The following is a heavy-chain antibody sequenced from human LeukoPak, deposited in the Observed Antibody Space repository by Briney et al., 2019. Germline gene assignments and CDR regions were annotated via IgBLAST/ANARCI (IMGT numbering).Heavy chain of an antibody. CDR3: AKANGAIFGVAGYFEY. CDR1: GFTSRSNA. V-gene: IGHV3-23*01. Sequence: GGSLRHSCAASGFTSRSNAMSWVRPAPGKGLEWGSAICGSGTNTYYADSVKGRLTISRDNSKNTLFQQVNTLRAEDTAVDYCAKANGAIFGVAGYFEYWDGGTLVTVSS. D-gene: IGHD3-3*02. CDR2: ICGSGTNT. J-gene: IGHJ4*02.